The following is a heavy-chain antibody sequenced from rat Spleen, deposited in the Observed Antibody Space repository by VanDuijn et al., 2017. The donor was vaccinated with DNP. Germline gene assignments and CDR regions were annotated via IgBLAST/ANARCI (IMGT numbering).Heavy chain of an antibody. V-gene: IGHV5-7*01. CDR3: ARQRWELDY. CDR1: GFTFSDYN. D-gene: IGHD5-1*01. J-gene: IGHJ2*01. Sequence: EVQLVESGGGLVQPGRSLKLSCAASGFTFSDYNMAWVRQAPKKGLEWVATISYDGSSTYYRDSVKGRFTISRDNAKSTLYLQMDSLRSEDTATYYCARQRWELDYWGQGVMVTVSS. CDR2: ISYDGSST.